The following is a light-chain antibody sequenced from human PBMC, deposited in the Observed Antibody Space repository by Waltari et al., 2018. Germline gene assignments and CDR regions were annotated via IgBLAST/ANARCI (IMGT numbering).Light chain of an antibody. CDR2: YND. CDR1: NSNLGNNA. Sequence: QSVLTQPPSVSGVPRQRVPISCSGSNSNLGNNAVAWYQQIPGRAPKLLIYYNDLLSSGVSDRFSGSKSGSSASLAISGLQSEDEADYYCATWDDTLSGWVFGGGTKLTVL. V-gene: IGLV1-36*01. J-gene: IGLJ3*02. CDR3: ATWDDTLSGWV.